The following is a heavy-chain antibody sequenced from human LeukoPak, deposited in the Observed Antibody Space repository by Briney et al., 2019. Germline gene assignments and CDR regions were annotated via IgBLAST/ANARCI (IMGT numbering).Heavy chain of an antibody. J-gene: IGHJ4*02. CDR3: TTLMATIGGDYYFDY. Sequence: PGGSLRLSCAASGFTFSNAWMSWVRQAPGKGLEWVGRIKSKTDGGTTDYAAPVKGRFTISRDDSKSTLYLQMNSLKTEDTAVYYCTTLMATIGGDYYFDYWGQGTLVTVSS. V-gene: IGHV3-15*01. D-gene: IGHD5-24*01. CDR2: IKSKTDGGTT. CDR1: GFTFSNAW.